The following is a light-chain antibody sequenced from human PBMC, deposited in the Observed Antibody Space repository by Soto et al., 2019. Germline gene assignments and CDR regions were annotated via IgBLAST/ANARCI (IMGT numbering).Light chain of an antibody. Sequence: QSVLTQPPSASGTPGQRVTISCSGSISNIGGHTVNWYQQFPKTAPKLLMYENNQRPSGVPDRFSGSKSGTSASLAISGLQSEDEADYYCSVWHDSLNGWVFDGGTKVTVL. CDR1: ISNIGGHT. CDR3: SVWHDSLNGWV. J-gene: IGLJ3*02. CDR2: ENN. V-gene: IGLV1-44*01.